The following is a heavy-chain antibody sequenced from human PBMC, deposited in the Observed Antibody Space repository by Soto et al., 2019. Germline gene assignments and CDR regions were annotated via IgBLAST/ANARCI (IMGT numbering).Heavy chain of an antibody. D-gene: IGHD2-15*01. CDR1: GFTFSSYG. CDR2: ISYDGSNK. J-gene: IGHJ6*02. Sequence: VGSLRLSCAASGFTFSSYGMHWVRQAPGKGLEWVAVISYDGSNKYYADSVKGRFTISRDNSKNTLYLQMNSLRAEDTAVYYCAKDRVVAATHYYYGMDVWGQGTTVTVSS. V-gene: IGHV3-30*18. CDR3: AKDRVVAATHYYYGMDV.